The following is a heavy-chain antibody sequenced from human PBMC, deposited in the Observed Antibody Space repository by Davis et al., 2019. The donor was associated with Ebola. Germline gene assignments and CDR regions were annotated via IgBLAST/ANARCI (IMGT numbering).Heavy chain of an antibody. CDR3: ASSAAGTEPSDY. CDR2: ITPFNGNT. J-gene: IGHJ4*02. D-gene: IGHD6-13*01. Sequence: SVQVSCKASGYTFTYRYLHWVRQAPGQALEWMGWITPFNGNTNYAQKFQDRVTITRDRSMSTAYMELSSLRSEDTAMYYCASSAAGTEPSDYWGQGTLVTVSS. V-gene: IGHV1-45*02. CDR1: GYTFTYRY.